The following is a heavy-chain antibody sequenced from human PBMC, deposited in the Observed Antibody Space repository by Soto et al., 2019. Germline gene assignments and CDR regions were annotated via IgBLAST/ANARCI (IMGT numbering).Heavy chain of an antibody. CDR2: INPNSGGT. Sequence: QVQLVPSGAEVKKPGASVKVSCKASGYTFTGYYMHWVRQAPGQGLEWMGWINPNSGGTNYAQKFQGRVTMTRDTSISTAYMELSRLRSDDTAVYYCARGDSSSYYYYGMDVWGQGTTVTVSS. CDR1: GYTFTGYY. J-gene: IGHJ6*02. V-gene: IGHV1-2*02. D-gene: IGHD6-6*01. CDR3: ARGDSSSYYYYGMDV.